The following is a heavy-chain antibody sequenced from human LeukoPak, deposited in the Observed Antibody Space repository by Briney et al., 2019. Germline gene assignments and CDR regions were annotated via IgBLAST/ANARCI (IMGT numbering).Heavy chain of an antibody. Sequence: PGGSLRLSCAASGFTFSSYSMTWVRQAPGKGLEWVSYISSSSSTIYYADSVKGRFTISRDNAKNSLYLQMNSLRDEDTAVYYCARDWGPGYSSSFDYWGQGTLVTVSS. J-gene: IGHJ4*02. V-gene: IGHV3-48*02. CDR2: ISSSSSTI. CDR1: GFTFSSYS. CDR3: ARDWGPGYSSSFDY. D-gene: IGHD6-13*01.